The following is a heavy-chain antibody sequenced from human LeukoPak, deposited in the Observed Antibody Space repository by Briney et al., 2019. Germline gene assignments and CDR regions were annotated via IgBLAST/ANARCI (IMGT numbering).Heavy chain of an antibody. D-gene: IGHD6-19*01. CDR1: GGSFSVYY. V-gene: IGHV4-34*01. CDR2: INHSGST. J-gene: IGHJ6*02. CDR3: ARVGIAVAGDYYYYGMDV. Sequence: SETLSLTCAVYGGSFSVYYWSWLRQPPGKGLEWIGEINHSGSTNYNPSLKSRVTISVGTSKNQFSLKLSSVTAADTAVYYCARVGIAVAGDYYYYGMDVWGQGTTVTVSS.